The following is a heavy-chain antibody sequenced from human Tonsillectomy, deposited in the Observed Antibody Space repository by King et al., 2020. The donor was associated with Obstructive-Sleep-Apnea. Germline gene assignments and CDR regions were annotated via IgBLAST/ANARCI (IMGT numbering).Heavy chain of an antibody. Sequence: KLVQSGAEAKKPGASVKGSCKASGFTLKSYTMHWVRQAPGQRLEWMGWINGDTGKTKYSQTLQGRLTITRDTSANTAYMDLGSLRSEDTALYYCARGEDDSGKYYGLDFWGQGSLVTVSS. CDR3: ARGEDDSGKYYGLDF. CDR2: INGDTGKT. CDR1: GFTLKSYT. V-gene: IGHV1-3*01. J-gene: IGHJ4*02. D-gene: IGHD1-26*01.